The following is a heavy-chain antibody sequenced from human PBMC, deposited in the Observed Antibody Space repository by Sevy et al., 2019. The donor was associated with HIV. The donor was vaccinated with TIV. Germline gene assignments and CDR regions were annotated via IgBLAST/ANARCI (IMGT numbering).Heavy chain of an antibody. CDR2: ILYDGCNK. CDR3: ARGSAALPGYYYGMDV. J-gene: IGHJ6*02. D-gene: IGHD6-13*01. V-gene: IGHV3-30*04. CDR1: GFTFSTYG. Sequence: GESLKISCTASGFTFSTYGLHWVRQAPGKGLEWVAVILYDGCNKYYGDSVKGRFTISRDNSKNSLYLQMNSLRGEDTAVYYCARGSAALPGYYYGMDVWGQGTTVTVSS.